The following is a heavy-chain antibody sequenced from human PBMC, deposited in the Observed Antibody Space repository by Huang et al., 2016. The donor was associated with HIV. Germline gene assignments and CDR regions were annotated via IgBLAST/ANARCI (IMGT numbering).Heavy chain of an antibody. CDR3: ARRFSSSSGYFDY. D-gene: IGHD6-6*01. Sequence: VQLVQSGAEVKKPGESLKISCKGSGYSFSSSWIAWVRQMPGKGLEGVGIIFPEYSDTTYSPSFEGQVTISADKSIGTAYLQWSSLKASDTAMYYCARRFSSSSGYFDYWGQGSLVTVSS. J-gene: IGHJ4*02. V-gene: IGHV5-51*01. CDR1: GYSFSSSW. CDR2: IFPEYSDT.